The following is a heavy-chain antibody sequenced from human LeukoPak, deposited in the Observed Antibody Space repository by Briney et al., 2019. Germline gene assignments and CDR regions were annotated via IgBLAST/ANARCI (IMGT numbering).Heavy chain of an antibody. D-gene: IGHD6-13*01. Sequence: GGSLRLSCAASGFTFSSYGMHWVRQAPGKGLEWVAFIRYDGSNKYYADSVKGRFTISRDNSKNTLYLQMNSLRAEDTAVYYRAKDWLRGSSWYPGGFDPWAQGTLVTVSS. CDR2: IRYDGSNK. CDR1: GFTFSSYG. J-gene: IGHJ5*02. CDR3: AKDWLRGSSWYPGGFDP. V-gene: IGHV3-30*02.